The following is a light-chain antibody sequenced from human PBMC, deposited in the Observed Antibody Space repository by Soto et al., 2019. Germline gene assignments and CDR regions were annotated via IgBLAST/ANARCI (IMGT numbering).Light chain of an antibody. CDR2: GAS. CDR3: HLYFSPDRYT. J-gene: IGKJ2*01. CDR1: QSVTSSQ. Sequence: EIVLTQTPGTLSLSPGERATLSCRASQSVTSSQLAWYQQKPGQAPRLLIYGASTRATGIPDRFSGSGSDTDFSLTIRRLDPEDFAMYYCHLYFSPDRYTFGPGTKVQIK. V-gene: IGKV3-20*01.